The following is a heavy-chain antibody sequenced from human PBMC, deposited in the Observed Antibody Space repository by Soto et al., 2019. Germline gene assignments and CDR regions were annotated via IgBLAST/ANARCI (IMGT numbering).Heavy chain of an antibody. CDR1: GFTFSTYD. CDR2: ISYDGSNK. J-gene: IGHJ4*02. D-gene: IGHD1-26*01. V-gene: IGHV3-30*18. CDR3: AKGRSSGSYFDY. Sequence: QVQLVESGGGVVQPGRSLRLSCAASGFTFSTYDMHWVRQAPGKGLEWVAVISYDGSNKYYADSVKGRFTISRDNSKNTLYLQMNSLRAEDTAVYYCAKGRSSGSYFDYWGQGTLVTVSS.